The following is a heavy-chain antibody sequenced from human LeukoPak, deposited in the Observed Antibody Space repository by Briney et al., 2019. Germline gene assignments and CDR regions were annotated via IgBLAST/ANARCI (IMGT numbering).Heavy chain of an antibody. CDR2: IKQDGGEK. Sequence: ETLSLTCAVYGGSFSGYYWSWIRQPPGKGLEWVANIKQDGGEKYYVDSVKGRFTISRDNAKNSLYLQMNSLRAEDTAVYYCARDRGFGQADVWGKGTTVTVSS. CDR1: GGSFSGYY. D-gene: IGHD3-10*01. CDR3: ARDRGFGQADV. V-gene: IGHV3-7*01. J-gene: IGHJ6*04.